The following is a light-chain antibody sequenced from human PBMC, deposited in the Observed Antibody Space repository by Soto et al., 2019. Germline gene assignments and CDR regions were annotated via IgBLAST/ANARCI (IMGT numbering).Light chain of an antibody. Sequence: QSVLTQPPSVSGAPGQRGTISCTGSSSNIGAGYDVHWYQQLPGTAPKLLIYGNSNRPSGVPDRFSGSKSGTSASLSITGLPAEIEADYYCQSYDSRLSGYVFGTGTKVTVL. J-gene: IGLJ1*01. CDR2: GNS. CDR3: QSYDSRLSGYV. CDR1: SSNIGAGYD. V-gene: IGLV1-40*01.